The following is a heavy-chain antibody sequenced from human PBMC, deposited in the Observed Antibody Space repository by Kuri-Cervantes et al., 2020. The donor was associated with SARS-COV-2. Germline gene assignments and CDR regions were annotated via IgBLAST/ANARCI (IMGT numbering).Heavy chain of an antibody. CDR1: GYTLTELS. CDR2: FDPEDGET. V-gene: IGHV1-24*01. Sequence: ASVKVSCKVSGYTLTELSMHWVRQAPGKGLEWMGGFDPEDGETIYAQKFQGRVTMTEDTSTDTAYMELSSLRSEDTAVYYCATPHPDEPDYYYGMDVWGQGTTVTVSS. D-gene: IGHD1-14*01. J-gene: IGHJ6*02. CDR3: ATPHPDEPDYYYGMDV.